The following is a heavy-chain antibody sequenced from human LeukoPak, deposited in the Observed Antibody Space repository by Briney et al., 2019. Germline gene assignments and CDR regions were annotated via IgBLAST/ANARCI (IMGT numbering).Heavy chain of an antibody. V-gene: IGHV4-30-2*02. CDR1: GGSISSGGYY. D-gene: IGHD3-22*01. CDR3: ARGSSYYYDSSGYYHIDY. CDR2: IYHSGST. J-gene: IGHJ4*02. Sequence: SQTLSLTCTVSGGSISSGGYYWSWIRQPPGKGLEWIGYIYHSGSTYYNPSLKSRVTISVDRSKNQFSLKLSSVTAADTAVYYCARGSSYYYDSSGYYHIDYWGQGTLVTVSS.